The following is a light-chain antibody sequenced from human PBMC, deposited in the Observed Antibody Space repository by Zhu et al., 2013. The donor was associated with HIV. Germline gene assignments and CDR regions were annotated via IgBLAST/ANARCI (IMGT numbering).Light chain of an antibody. CDR2: DAS. V-gene: IGKV1-5*01. J-gene: IGKJ1*01. CDR3: QQYHRDST. Sequence: DIQMTQSPSTLSAFAGDRVTITCRASQSVGTWLAWYQQRPGKAPKLLIYDASSLQSGVSSRFSGSGSGTEFTLTVSSLQPDDFATYYCQQYHRDSTFGQGTKVE. CDR1: QSVGTW.